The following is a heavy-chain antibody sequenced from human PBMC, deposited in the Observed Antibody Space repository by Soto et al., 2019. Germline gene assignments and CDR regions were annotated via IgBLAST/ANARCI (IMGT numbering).Heavy chain of an antibody. CDR3: ARFRSSWGGIDY. CDR1: GGSISGDHW. J-gene: IGHJ4*02. Sequence: QVQLQESGPGLVQPSGTLSLTCAVSGGSISGDHWWNWVRQPPGKGLQWIGEIYHSGTTNYNPSLKSRITISVDKYKSQFSLRLSSVTAADTAIYYCARFRSSWGGIDYWGQGTLVTISS. D-gene: IGHD6-13*01. V-gene: IGHV4-4*02. CDR2: IYHSGTT.